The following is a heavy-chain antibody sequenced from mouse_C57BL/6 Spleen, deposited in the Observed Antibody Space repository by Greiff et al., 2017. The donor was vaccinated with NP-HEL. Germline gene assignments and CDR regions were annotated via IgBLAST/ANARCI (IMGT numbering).Heavy chain of an antibody. Sequence: QVQLQQPGAELVMPGASVKLSCKASGYTFTSYWMHWVKQRPGQGLEWIGEIDPSDSYTNYNQKFKGKSTLTVDKSSSTAYMQLSSLTSEDSAVYYCARGDGSFAYWGQGTLVTVSA. CDR1: GYTFTSYW. CDR3: ARGDGSFAY. J-gene: IGHJ3*01. D-gene: IGHD2-3*01. CDR2: IDPSDSYT. V-gene: IGHV1-69*01.